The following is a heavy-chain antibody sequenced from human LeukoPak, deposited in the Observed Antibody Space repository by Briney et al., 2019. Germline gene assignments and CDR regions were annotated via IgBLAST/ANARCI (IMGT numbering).Heavy chain of an antibody. CDR1: GGSISSYY. Sequence: SETLSLTCTVSGGSISSYYWSWIRQPPGKGLEWIGYIYYSGSTNYNPSLKSRVTISVDKSKNQFSLKLSSVTAADTAVYYCARAPGYYYDSSGYYYFDYWGQGTLVTVSS. J-gene: IGHJ4*02. V-gene: IGHV4-59*12. D-gene: IGHD3-22*01. CDR2: IYYSGST. CDR3: ARAPGYYYDSSGYYYFDY.